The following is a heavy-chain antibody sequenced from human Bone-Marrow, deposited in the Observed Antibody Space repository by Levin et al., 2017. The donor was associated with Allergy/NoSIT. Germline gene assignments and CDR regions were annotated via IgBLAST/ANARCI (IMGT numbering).Heavy chain of an antibody. CDR3: AREGVRGVPPHSYYYYYMDV. CDR1: GYTFTGYY. D-gene: IGHD3-10*01. Sequence: ASVKVSCKASGYTFTGYYMHWVRQAPGQGLEWMGWINPNSGGTNYAQKFQGRVTMTRDTSISTAYMELSRLRSDDTAVYYCAREGVRGVPPHSYYYYYMDVWGKGTTVTVSS. J-gene: IGHJ6*03. V-gene: IGHV1-2*02. CDR2: INPNSGGT.